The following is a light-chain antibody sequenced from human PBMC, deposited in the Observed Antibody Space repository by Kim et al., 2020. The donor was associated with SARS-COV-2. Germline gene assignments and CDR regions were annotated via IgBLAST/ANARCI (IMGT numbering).Light chain of an antibody. J-gene: IGLJ3*02. CDR3: QVWDTSSDHWV. CDR1: XXXSXN. CDR2: XDS. Sequence: ETARITXGGXXXXSXNVXWXQQXXXQAPVXVXSXDSDRPSGIPERXSGSNSGDTATLTISSVEAGXXADYYCQVWDTSSDHWVFGGGTQLTVL. V-gene: IGLV3-21*02.